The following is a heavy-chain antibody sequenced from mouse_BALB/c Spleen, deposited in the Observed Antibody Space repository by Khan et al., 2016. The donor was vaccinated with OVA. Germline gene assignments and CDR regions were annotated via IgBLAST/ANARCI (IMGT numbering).Heavy chain of an antibody. D-gene: IGHD2-3*01. CDR2: IDPENGHT. J-gene: IGHJ2*01. CDR3: PRSILLYFDF. CDR1: GFNIKDYY. V-gene: IGHV14-1*02. Sequence: VRLQQSGSELVRPGALVKLSCKASGFNIKDYYMHWVKQRPEQGLEWIGWIDPENGHTISDPKFQGKASITADTSSNTTYLQLSSLTSEDTAVSYWPRSILLYFDFWDQGTTLTVSS.